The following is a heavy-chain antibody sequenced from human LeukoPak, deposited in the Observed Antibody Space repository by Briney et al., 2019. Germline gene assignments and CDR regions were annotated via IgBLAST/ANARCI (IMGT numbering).Heavy chain of an antibody. Sequence: SQTLSLTCAISGDSVAINDDAWNWIRQSPSRGLEWLGSTYYRSKWYSEYAVSVKGRIAINPDTSRNQFSLHLNSVTPDDSAIYYCARSAGGTVDYWGQGALVTVSS. V-gene: IGHV6-1*01. CDR3: ARSAGGTVDY. CDR2: TYYRSKWYS. D-gene: IGHD6-13*01. CDR1: GDSVAINDDA. J-gene: IGHJ4*02.